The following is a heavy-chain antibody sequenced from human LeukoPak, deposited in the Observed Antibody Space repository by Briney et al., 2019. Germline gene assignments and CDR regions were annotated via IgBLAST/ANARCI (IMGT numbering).Heavy chain of an antibody. CDR1: GFTFSSYA. CDR3: ARDAGMATITNYFDY. J-gene: IGHJ4*02. D-gene: IGHD5-24*01. Sequence: PGGSLRLSCAASGFTFSSYAMHWVRQAPGKGLEWVAVISYDGSNKYYADTVKGRFTISRDNSKNTLYLQMNSLRAEDTAVYYCARDAGMATITNYFDYWGQGTLVTVSS. V-gene: IGHV3-30-3*01. CDR2: ISYDGSNK.